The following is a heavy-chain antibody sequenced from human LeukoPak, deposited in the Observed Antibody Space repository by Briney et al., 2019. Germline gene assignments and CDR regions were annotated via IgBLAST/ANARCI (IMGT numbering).Heavy chain of an antibody. CDR3: ARGDFWSGDYTDAFDI. Sequence: PGGSLRLSCTASGFTFSSYWMSWVRQAPGKGLEWVANIKHDGTESYSVDSVKGRFAISRDNAKNSLYLQMNRLRTEDTAVYYCARGDFWSGDYTDAFDIWGQGTMVTVSP. CDR2: IKHDGTES. V-gene: IGHV3-7*04. CDR1: GFTFSSYW. J-gene: IGHJ3*02. D-gene: IGHD3-3*01.